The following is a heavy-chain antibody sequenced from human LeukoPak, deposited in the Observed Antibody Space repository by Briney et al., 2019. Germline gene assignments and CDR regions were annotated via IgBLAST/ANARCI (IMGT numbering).Heavy chain of an antibody. CDR2: IIPIFGTA. V-gene: IGHV1-69*13. D-gene: IGHD2-15*01. CDR1: GGTFSSYA. J-gene: IGHJ4*02. Sequence: SVTVSCKASGGTFSSYAISWVRQAPGQGLEWMGGIIPIFGTANYAQKFQGRVTITADESTSTAYMELSSLRSEDTAVYYCARYCSGGSCSYGFDYWGQGTLVTVSS. CDR3: ARYCSGGSCSYGFDY.